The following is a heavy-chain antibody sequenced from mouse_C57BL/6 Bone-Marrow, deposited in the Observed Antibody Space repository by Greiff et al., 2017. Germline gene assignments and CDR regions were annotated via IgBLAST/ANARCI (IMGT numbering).Heavy chain of an antibody. CDR2: IDPANGNT. Sequence: LVESVAELVRPGASVKLSCTASGFNIKNTYMHWVKQRPEQGLEWIGRIDPANGNTKYAPKFQGKATMTADTSSNTAYLQLSSLTSEDTAIYYCARHYDPVCWYFDVWGTGTTVTVSS. D-gene: IGHD2-4*01. CDR1: GFNIKNTY. J-gene: IGHJ1*03. V-gene: IGHV14-3*01. CDR3: ARHYDPVCWYFDV.